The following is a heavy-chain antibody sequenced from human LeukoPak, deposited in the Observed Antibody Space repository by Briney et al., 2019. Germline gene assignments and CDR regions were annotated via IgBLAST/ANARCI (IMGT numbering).Heavy chain of an antibody. Sequence: PGGSLRLSCAASGFTFSSYWMSWVRQAPGKGLEWVANIKQDGSEKYYVDSVKGRFTISRDNAKNSLYLQMNSLRAEDTALYYCAREEVYYDSSGPAYYFDYWGQGTLVTVSS. CDR3: AREEVYYDSSGPAYYFDY. J-gene: IGHJ4*02. CDR2: IKQDGSEK. D-gene: IGHD3-22*01. CDR1: GFTFSSYW. V-gene: IGHV3-7*03.